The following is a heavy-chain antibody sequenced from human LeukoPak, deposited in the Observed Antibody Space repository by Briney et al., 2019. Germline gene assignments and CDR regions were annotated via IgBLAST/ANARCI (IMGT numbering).Heavy chain of an antibody. D-gene: IGHD2-8*01. V-gene: IGHV3-30*02. CDR1: GFTFSSYG. CDR2: IRYDGSNK. CDR3: AKDYCTNGVCFFDY. J-gene: IGHJ4*02. Sequence: GGSLRLSCAASGFTFSSYGMHWVRQAPNKGLEGVAFIRYDGSNKDYVDSVKGRFTISRDNSKNTLYLQMNSLRTEDTAVYYCAKDYCTNGVCFFDYWGQGTLVTVSS.